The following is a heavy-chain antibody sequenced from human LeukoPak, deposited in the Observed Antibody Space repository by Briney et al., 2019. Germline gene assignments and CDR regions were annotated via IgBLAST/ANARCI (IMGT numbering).Heavy chain of an antibody. CDR3: ARVAKERVGGVYYFDY. CDR2: IGTAGDT. D-gene: IGHD1-1*01. Sequence: GAFLRLSCAASGFTFSDYDMHWLRPATGKVLELVSAIGTAGDTYYTGSVKGRFTISRENAKNSLYLQMNSLRAGDTAVYYCARVAKERVGGVYYFDYWGQGTLVTVSS. V-gene: IGHV3-13*01. J-gene: IGHJ4*02. CDR1: GFTFSDYD.